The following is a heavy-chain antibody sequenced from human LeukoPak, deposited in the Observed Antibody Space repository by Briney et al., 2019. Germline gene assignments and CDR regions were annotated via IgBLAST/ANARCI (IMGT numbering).Heavy chain of an antibody. V-gene: IGHV1-18*01. CDR1: GGTFSSYA. Sequence: ASVKVSCKASGGTFSSYAISWVRQAPGQGLEWMGWISAYNGNTNYAQKLQGRVTMTTDTSTSTAYMELRSLRSDDTAVYYCARDRWEPVNDAFDIWGQGTMVTVSS. CDR3: ARDRWEPVNDAFDI. D-gene: IGHD1-26*01. J-gene: IGHJ3*02. CDR2: ISAYNGNT.